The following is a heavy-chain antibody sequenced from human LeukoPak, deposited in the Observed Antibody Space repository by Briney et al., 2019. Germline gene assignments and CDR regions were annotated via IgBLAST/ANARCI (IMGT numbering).Heavy chain of an antibody. Sequence: GGSLRLSCAASGFTVSSNYMSWVRQAPGKGLEWVSVIYSDDSTYYADSVKGRFTISRDNPKNTLHLQMNSLRVEDTAVYYCAKLVVRGVISHYDYWGQGTLVTVSS. V-gene: IGHV3-53*01. CDR1: GFTVSSNY. CDR2: IYSDDST. CDR3: AKLVVRGVISHYDY. D-gene: IGHD3-10*01. J-gene: IGHJ4*02.